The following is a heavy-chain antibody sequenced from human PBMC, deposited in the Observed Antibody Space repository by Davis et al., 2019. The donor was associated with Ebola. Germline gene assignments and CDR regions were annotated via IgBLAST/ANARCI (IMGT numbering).Heavy chain of an antibody. Sequence: GESLKISCKDSENTFTTYWIGWVRQMPGKGLEWMGLIYTGDSDTRYSPSFRGQVTISADKSTRTAYLQWGSLKASDTAMYYCASLRRTITGMDDGFDLWGQGTMVTVSS. D-gene: IGHD1-20*01. CDR2: IYTGDSDT. V-gene: IGHV5-51*01. CDR3: ASLRRTITGMDDGFDL. CDR1: ENTFTTYW. J-gene: IGHJ3*01.